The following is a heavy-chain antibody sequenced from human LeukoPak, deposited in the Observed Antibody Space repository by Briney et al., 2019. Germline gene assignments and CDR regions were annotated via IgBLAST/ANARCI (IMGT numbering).Heavy chain of an antibody. J-gene: IGHJ3*02. CDR1: GFTFSRYT. CDR3: ARSLGATDAFDI. CDR2: ITSSSSYI. Sequence: GGSLRLSCAASGFTFSRYTMNWVRQAPGKGLEWVSSITSSSSYIYYGDSVKGRFTISRDNAKKSLYLQMNSLRAEDTAVYYCARSLGATDAFDIWGQGTMVTVSS. D-gene: IGHD3-10*01. V-gene: IGHV3-21*01.